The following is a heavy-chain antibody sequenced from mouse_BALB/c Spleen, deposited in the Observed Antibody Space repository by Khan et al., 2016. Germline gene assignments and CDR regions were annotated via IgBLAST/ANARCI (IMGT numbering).Heavy chain of an antibody. CDR3: ARWGGYPFAY. J-gene: IGHJ3*01. V-gene: IGHV1S53*02. Sequence: VQLQESDAELVKPGASVKISCKASGYTFTDHAIHWVKQKPEQGLEWIGYISPGNGDIKYNEKFKGKATLTSDKSSSTAYMELSSLTSEGSAVYYCARWGGYPFAYWGQGTLVTVSA. CDR1: GYTFTDHA. D-gene: IGHD2-2*01. CDR2: ISPGNGDI.